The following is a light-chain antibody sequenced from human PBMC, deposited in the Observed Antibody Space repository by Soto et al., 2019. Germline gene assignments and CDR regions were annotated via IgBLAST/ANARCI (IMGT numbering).Light chain of an antibody. CDR2: NAS. CDR3: QNYYQSSRT. CDR1: QSISGW. V-gene: IGKV1-5*01. Sequence: DIQMTQSPSTLSASVGDRVTITCPASQSISGWLAWYQQKPGKAPKLLIYNASSLKSGVPSGFSGSGFGTEFTLTISSLQPDDSAIYYCQNYYQSSRTFGQGTKVEI. J-gene: IGKJ1*01.